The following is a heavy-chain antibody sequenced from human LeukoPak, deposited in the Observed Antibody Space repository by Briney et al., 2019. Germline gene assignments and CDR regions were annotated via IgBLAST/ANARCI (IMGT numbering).Heavy chain of an antibody. Sequence: SETLSLTCAVYGGSFSGYYWSWIRQPPGKGLEWIGYIYYSGSTNYNPSLKSRVTISVDTSKNQFSLKLSSVTAADTAVYYCARDWTRDYGMDVWGQGTTVTVSS. D-gene: IGHD3/OR15-3a*01. J-gene: IGHJ6*02. CDR3: ARDWTRDYGMDV. V-gene: IGHV4-59*01. CDR1: GGSFSGYY. CDR2: IYYSGST.